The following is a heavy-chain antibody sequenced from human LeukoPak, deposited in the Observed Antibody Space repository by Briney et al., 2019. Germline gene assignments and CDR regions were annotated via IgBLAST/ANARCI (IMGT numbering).Heavy chain of an antibody. CDR1: GFSFNNYD. CDR2: IDSAGDT. D-gene: IGHD6-19*01. CDR3: ARDGDSSGWYLLYYFDY. J-gene: IGHJ4*02. Sequence: GGSLRLSCAASGFSFNNYDIHWVRQASGKGLEWVSAIDSAGDTYYPGSVKGRFTISRDNAKNSLYLQMNSLRAEDTAVYYCARDGDSSGWYLLYYFDYWGQGTLVTVSS. V-gene: IGHV3-13*01.